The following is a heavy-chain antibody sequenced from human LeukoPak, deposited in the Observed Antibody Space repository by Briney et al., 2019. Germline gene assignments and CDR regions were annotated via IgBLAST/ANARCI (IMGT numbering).Heavy chain of an antibody. J-gene: IGHJ4*02. CDR1: GGSISSYY. CDR3: ARGGGYSYGYYFDY. Sequence: SETLSLTCTVSGGSISSYYWSWIRQPPGKGLEWIGYIYYSGSTNYNPSLKSRVTISVDTSKNQFSLKLSSVTAADTAVYYCARGGGYSYGYYFDYWGQGTLVTVSS. CDR2: IYYSGST. V-gene: IGHV4-59*01. D-gene: IGHD5-18*01.